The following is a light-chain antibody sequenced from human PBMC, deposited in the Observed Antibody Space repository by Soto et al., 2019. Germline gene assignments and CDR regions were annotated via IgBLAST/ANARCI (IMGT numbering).Light chain of an antibody. V-gene: IGKV3-20*01. CDR1: QSVTAGY. Sequence: EIVLTQSPGTLSLSPVERATLSCRASQSVTAGYLAWYQQKPGQAPRLLIYGASSRATGIPDRFSGSGSGTDFTLTISRLEPEDFAMYYCQQYGSSPWTFGQGTKVEIK. CDR3: QQYGSSPWT. CDR2: GAS. J-gene: IGKJ1*01.